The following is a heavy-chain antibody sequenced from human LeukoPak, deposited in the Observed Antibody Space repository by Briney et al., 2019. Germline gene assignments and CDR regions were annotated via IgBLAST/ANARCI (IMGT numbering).Heavy chain of an antibody. J-gene: IGHJ4*02. CDR1: GYTFTGYY. Sequence: GASVKASCKASGYTFTGYYMHWVRQAPGQGLEWMGWINPNNGGTNYAQKFQGRVSMTRATSISTAYMELSRLTPDDTAVYYYARDPLQWLVQYYFDYWGQGTLVTVSS. CDR3: ARDPLQWLVQYYFDY. CDR2: INPNNGGT. D-gene: IGHD6-19*01. V-gene: IGHV1-2*02.